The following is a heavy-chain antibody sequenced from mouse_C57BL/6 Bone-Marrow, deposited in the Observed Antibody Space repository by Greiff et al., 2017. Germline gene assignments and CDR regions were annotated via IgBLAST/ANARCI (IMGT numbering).Heavy chain of an antibody. CDR1: GFSLSTSGMG. CDR3: ARSLTTVVAPLYYFDY. D-gene: IGHD1-1*01. J-gene: IGHJ2*01. V-gene: IGHV8-12*01. Sequence: QVTLKVSGPGILQSSQTLSLTCSFSGFSLSTSGMGVSWIRQPSGKGLEWLAHIYWDDDKRYNPSRKSRLTISKDTSRNQVFLKITSVDTADTATYYCARSLTTVVAPLYYFDYWGQGTTLTVSS. CDR2: IYWDDDK.